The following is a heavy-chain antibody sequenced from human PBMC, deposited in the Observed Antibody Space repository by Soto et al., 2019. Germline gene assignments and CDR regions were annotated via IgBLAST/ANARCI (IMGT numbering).Heavy chain of an antibody. D-gene: IGHD1-1*01. V-gene: IGHV4-4*07. J-gene: IGHJ5*02. CDR2: IYATGTT. CDR3: VRDGTKTLRDWFDP. CDR1: GASISGFY. Sequence: TLSLTCTVSGASISGFYWSWIRKSAGKGLEWIGRIYATGTTDYNPSLKSRVMMSVDTSKKQFSLKLRSVTAADTAVYYCVRDGTKTLRDWFDPWGQGISVTVSS.